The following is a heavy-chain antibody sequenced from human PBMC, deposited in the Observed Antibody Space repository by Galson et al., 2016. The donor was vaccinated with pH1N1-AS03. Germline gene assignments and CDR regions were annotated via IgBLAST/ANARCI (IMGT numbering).Heavy chain of an antibody. J-gene: IGHJ6*02. CDR2: INPKNGVT. Sequence: VKVSCKASGYIFTDFYVHWVRQAPGQGLEWMGWINPKNGVTNYAQKFQAWVTMTGDTSISTAYMELHGLKSDDTAVYYCARDPRGPCSSATCATTYYFGMDVCGQGTTVIVSS. CDR1: GYIFTDFY. V-gene: IGHV1-2*04. D-gene: IGHD1-26*01. CDR3: ARDPRGPCSSATCATTYYFGMDV.